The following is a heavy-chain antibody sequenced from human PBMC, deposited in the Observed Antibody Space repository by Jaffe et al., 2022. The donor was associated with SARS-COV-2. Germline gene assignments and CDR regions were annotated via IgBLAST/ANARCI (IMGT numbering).Heavy chain of an antibody. Sequence: QVQLVQSGAEVKKPGASVKVSCKASGYTFTSYGISWVRQAPGQGLEWMGWISAYNGNTNYAQKLQGRVTMTTDTSTSTAYMELRSLRSDDTAVYYCARDTALYPDKYGGVWFDPWGQGTLVTVSS. CDR3: ARDTALYPDKYGGVWFDP. J-gene: IGHJ5*02. V-gene: IGHV1-18*01. CDR1: GYTFTSYG. D-gene: IGHD2-2*02. CDR2: ISAYNGNT.